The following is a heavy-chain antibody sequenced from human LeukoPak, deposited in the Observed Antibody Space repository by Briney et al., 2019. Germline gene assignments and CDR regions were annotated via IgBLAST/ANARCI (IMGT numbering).Heavy chain of an antibody. CDR1: GFTFSSYA. J-gene: IGHJ4*02. Sequence: GRSLRLSCAASGFTFSSYAMHWVRQAPGKGLEWVAVISYDGSNKYYADSVKGRFTISRGNSKNTLYLQMNSLRAEDTAVYYCAKDRVATIMIDYWGQGTLVTVSS. CDR2: ISYDGSNK. D-gene: IGHD5-12*01. CDR3: AKDRVATIMIDY. V-gene: IGHV3-30-3*01.